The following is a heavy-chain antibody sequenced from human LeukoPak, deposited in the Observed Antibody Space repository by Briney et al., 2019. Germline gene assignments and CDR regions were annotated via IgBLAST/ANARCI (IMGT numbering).Heavy chain of an antibody. CDR3: ARDRATYGPKVDFNY. D-gene: IGHD4/OR15-4a*01. CDR1: GYTFTSYD. V-gene: IGHV1-8*01. Sequence: GASVKVSCKASGYTFTSYDINWVRQATGQGLEWMGWMNPNSGNTGYAQKFQGRVTMTRNTSISTAYMELSSLRSEDTAVYYCARDRATYGPKVDFNYWGQGTLVTVSS. CDR2: MNPNSGNT. J-gene: IGHJ4*02.